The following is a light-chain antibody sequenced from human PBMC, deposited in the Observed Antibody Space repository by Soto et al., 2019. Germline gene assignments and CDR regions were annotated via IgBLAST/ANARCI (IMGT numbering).Light chain of an antibody. V-gene: IGKV1-17*01. CDR3: LQHDSFPYT. J-gene: IGKJ2*01. CDR2: AAS. Sequence: DIQMTHSPSSLSASVGHTVTITCRASQDVRSDLGWYQHKPGKAPKRLIYAASRLQGGVPSRFSGSGSGTEFTLTIGSLQPEDSATYYCLQHDSFPYTFGQGTKVDIK. CDR1: QDVRSD.